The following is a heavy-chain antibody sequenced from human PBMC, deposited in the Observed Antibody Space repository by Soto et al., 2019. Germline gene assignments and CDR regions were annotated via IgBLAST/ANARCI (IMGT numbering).Heavy chain of an antibody. V-gene: IGHV4-59*01. CDR1: GGSISSYY. D-gene: IGHD3-10*01. CDR2: IYYSGST. Sequence: SETLSLTCTVSGGSISSYYWSWIRQPPGKGLEWIGYIYYSGSTNYNPSLKSRVTISVDTSKNQFSLKLSSVTAADTAVYYCASGGRGGSGSYYYYYYMDVWGKGTTVTVSS. CDR3: ASGGRGGSGSYYYYYYMDV. J-gene: IGHJ6*03.